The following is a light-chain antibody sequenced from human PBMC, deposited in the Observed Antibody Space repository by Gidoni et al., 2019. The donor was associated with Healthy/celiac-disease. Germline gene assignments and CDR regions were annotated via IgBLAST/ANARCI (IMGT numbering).Light chain of an antibody. Sequence: EIVLTPSPGTLSLSPGERATLSCRASQSVSSSYLDWYQQKPGQAPRLLIYGASSRATGIPDRFSGSGSGTDFTRTISRLEHEDVAVYYCQQYGSSPPYTFGQGTKLEIK. CDR1: QSVSSSY. CDR3: QQYGSSPPYT. J-gene: IGKJ2*01. CDR2: GAS. V-gene: IGKV3-20*01.